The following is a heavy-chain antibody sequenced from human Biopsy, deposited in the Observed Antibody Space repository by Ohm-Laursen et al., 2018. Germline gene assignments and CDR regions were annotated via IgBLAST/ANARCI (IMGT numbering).Heavy chain of an antibody. J-gene: IGHJ5*02. CDR3: ASDRDSSGSFRWNH. CDR2: IWYDGSKK. Sequence: SLRLSCAAPGFGMYAIHWVRQAPGKGLEWVAVIWYDGSKKYYADSVKGRFTITRDNSKNTLYLQMNSLRAEDTAVYYCASDRDSSGSFRWNHWGQGTLVTVSS. CDR1: GFGMYA. V-gene: IGHV3-33*08. D-gene: IGHD6-19*01.